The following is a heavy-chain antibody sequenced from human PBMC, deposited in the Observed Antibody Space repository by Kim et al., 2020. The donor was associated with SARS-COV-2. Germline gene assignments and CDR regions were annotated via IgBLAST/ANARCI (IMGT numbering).Heavy chain of an antibody. J-gene: IGHJ5*02. CDR3: ARCDASGLGEFLFDP. CDR2: IYYSGST. CDR1: GGSISSGGYY. D-gene: IGHD3-16*01. Sequence: SETLSLTCTVSGGSISSGGYYWSWIRQHPGKGLEWIGYIYYSGSTYYNPSLKSRVTISVDTSKNQFSLKLSSVTAADTAVYYCARCDASGLGEFLFDPWGQGTLVTVSS. V-gene: IGHV4-31*03.